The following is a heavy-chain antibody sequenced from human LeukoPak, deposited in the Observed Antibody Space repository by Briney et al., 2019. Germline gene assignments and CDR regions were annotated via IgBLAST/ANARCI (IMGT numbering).Heavy chain of an antibody. CDR2: IIPIFGTA. V-gene: IGHV1-69*13. CDR1: GGTFSSYA. CDR3: ARGDLGYCSGGSCYHPFLFDY. J-gene: IGHJ4*02. D-gene: IGHD2-15*01. Sequence: SVKVSCKASGGTFSSYAISWVRQAPGQGLEWMGGIIPIFGTANYAQKFQGRVTITADESTSTAYMELSSLRSEDTAVYYCARGDLGYCSGGSCYHPFLFDYWGQGTLVTVSS.